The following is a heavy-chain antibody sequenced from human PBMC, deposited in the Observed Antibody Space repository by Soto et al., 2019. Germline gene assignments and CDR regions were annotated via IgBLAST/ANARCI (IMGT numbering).Heavy chain of an antibody. CDR2: IYWDDDK. CDR3: THSRCGGDCLQSYSSHYYYGMDV. D-gene: IGHD2-21*02. J-gene: IGHJ6*02. CDR1: GFSLSTGGVG. Sequence: QITLMESGPTLVKPTQTLTLTCTFSGFSLSTGGVGVGWIRHPPGKALEWLAVIYWDDDKRYSPSLRSRLTITNDTSKNQGVLTMTNMDPLDTATYYCTHSRCGGDCLQSYSSHYYYGMDVWGQGTTVTVSS. V-gene: IGHV2-5*02.